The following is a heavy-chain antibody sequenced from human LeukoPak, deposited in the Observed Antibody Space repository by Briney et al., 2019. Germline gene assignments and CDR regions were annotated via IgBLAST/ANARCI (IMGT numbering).Heavy chain of an antibody. CDR1: GYSFTSYW. J-gene: IGHJ6*03. CDR3: ARGPELELSDYYYYMQV. D-gene: IGHD1-7*01. V-gene: IGHV5-51*01. CDR2: IYPGDSDT. Sequence: GQSLKISLQGSGYSFTSYWTGWVRQMPGKGLEWMGIIYPGDSDTRYSPSFQGQVTISADKSISTAYLQWSSLKASDTAMYYCARGPELELSDYYYYMQVCGKGTTVTVSS.